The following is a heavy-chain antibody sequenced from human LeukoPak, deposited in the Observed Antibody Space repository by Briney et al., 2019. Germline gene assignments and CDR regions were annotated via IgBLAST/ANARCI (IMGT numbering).Heavy chain of an antibody. Sequence: SETLSLTCAVSGGFIIRTDSYWGWIRQSPGKGLEWIGSIYYSGSTHYNPSLKSRLTISVDTSKNEFSLGLRFVTIADTAVYYCARNRSDCSGGSCSFTGFDYWGQGTLVSVSS. CDR1: GGFIIRTDSY. V-gene: IGHV4-39*01. D-gene: IGHD2-15*01. J-gene: IGHJ4*02. CDR2: IYYSGST. CDR3: ARNRSDCSGGSCSFTGFDY.